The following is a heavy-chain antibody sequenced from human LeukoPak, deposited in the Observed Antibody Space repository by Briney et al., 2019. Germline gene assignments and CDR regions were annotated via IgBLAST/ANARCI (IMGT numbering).Heavy chain of an antibody. CDR2: INPNSGGT. Sequence: GASVKVSCKASGYTFTGYYMHWVRQAPGQGLEWMGWINPNSGGTNYAQKFQGRVTMTRDTSISTAYMELSRLRSDDTAVYYCARGPLSSYNWNHDPWGQGTLVTVSS. CDR1: GYTFTGYY. J-gene: IGHJ5*02. V-gene: IGHV1-2*02. D-gene: IGHD1-20*01. CDR3: ARGPLSSYNWNHDP.